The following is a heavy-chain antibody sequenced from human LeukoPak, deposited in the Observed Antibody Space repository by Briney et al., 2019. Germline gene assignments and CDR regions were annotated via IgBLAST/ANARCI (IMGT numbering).Heavy chain of an antibody. CDR2: MNPNSGNT. CDR1: GYTFTSYD. D-gene: IGHD3-22*01. CDR3: ARTYDSSYNY. J-gene: IGHJ4*02. Sequence: GASVKVSCKASGYTFTSYDINWVRQATGQGLEWMGWMNPNSGNTGYAQKLQGRVTMTTDTSTSAAYMELRSLRSDDTAVYYCARTYDSSYNYWGQGTLVTVSS. V-gene: IGHV1-8*01.